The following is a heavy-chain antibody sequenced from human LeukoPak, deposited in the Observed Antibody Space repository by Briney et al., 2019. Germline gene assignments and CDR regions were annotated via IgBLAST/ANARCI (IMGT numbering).Heavy chain of an antibody. CDR3: ASDVWFGELFDY. D-gene: IGHD3-10*01. Sequence: GGSLRLSCAASGFTFSSYEMNWVRQAPGKGLEWVPYISSSGSTIYYADSVKGRFTISRGNAKNSLYLQMNSLRAEDTAVYYCASDVWFGELFDYWGQGTLVTVSS. CDR1: GFTFSSYE. J-gene: IGHJ4*02. CDR2: ISSSGSTI. V-gene: IGHV3-48*03.